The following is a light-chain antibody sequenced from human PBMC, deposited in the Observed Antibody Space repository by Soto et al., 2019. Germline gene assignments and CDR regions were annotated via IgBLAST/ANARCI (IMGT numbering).Light chain of an antibody. J-gene: IGLJ2*01. CDR3: SSYTGSRTVL. V-gene: IGLV2-14*01. Sequence: QSALTQPASVSGSPGQSITISCTGTSSDVGGYNYVSWYQQHPGKAPKLMIYAVSNRPSGVSNRFSGSKSGNTASLTISGLQAEDEADYYCSSYTGSRTVLFGGGTQLTVL. CDR2: AVS. CDR1: SSDVGGYNY.